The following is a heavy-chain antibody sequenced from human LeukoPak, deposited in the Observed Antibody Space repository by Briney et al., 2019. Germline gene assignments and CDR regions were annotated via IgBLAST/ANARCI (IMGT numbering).Heavy chain of an antibody. V-gene: IGHV1-46*01. D-gene: IGHD4-23*01. J-gene: IGHJ6*03. Sequence: ASVKVSCKASGCTFTSYYMHWVRQAPGQGLEWMGIINPSGGSTSYAQKFQGRVTMTRDTSTSTVYMELSSLRSEDTAVYYCARDEAYGGNYYYYYMDVWGKGTTVTVSS. CDR3: ARDEAYGGNYYYYYMDV. CDR1: GCTFTSYY. CDR2: INPSGGST.